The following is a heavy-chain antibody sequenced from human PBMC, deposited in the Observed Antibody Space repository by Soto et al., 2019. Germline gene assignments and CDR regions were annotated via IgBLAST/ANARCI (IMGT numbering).Heavy chain of an antibody. Sequence: GGSLRLSCAASGFTFSSYAMHWVRQAPGKGLEWVAVISYDGSNKYYADSVKGRFTISRDNSKNTLYLQMNSLRAEDTAVYYCATYCSGGRCCSKGTFDLWGQGTMVTVSS. CDR3: ATYCSGGRCCSKGTFDL. V-gene: IGHV3-30-3*01. D-gene: IGHD2-15*01. CDR2: ISYDGSNK. CDR1: GFTFSSYA. J-gene: IGHJ3*01.